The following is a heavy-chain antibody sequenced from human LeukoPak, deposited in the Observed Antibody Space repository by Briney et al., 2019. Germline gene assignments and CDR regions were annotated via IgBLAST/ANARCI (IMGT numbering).Heavy chain of an antibody. V-gene: IGHV4-61*02. D-gene: IGHD3-10*01. CDR2: IYTSGST. CDR1: GGSISSGSYY. J-gene: IGHJ6*03. Sequence: PSETLSLTCTVSGGSISSGSYYWSWIRQPAGKGLEWIGRIYTSGSTNYNPSLKSRVTISVDTSKNQFSLKLSSVTAADTAVYYCARDHYYGSGSYYAFGRSSTHYYYYYMDVWGKGTTVTISS. CDR3: ARDHYYGSGSYYAFGRSSTHYYYYYMDV.